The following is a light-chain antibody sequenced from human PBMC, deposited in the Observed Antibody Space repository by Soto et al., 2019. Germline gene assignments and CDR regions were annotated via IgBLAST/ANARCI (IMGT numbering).Light chain of an antibody. Sequence: DIQITQAPSTLSGSVGDRVTITCRASQTISSWLAWYQQKPGKAPKLLIYKASTLKSGVPSRFSGSGSGTDFTLTISRLEPEDFAVYSCQQYGSAPPTFGGGTKVDI. J-gene: IGKJ4*01. CDR2: KAS. CDR1: QTISSW. CDR3: QQYGSAPPT. V-gene: IGKV1-5*03.